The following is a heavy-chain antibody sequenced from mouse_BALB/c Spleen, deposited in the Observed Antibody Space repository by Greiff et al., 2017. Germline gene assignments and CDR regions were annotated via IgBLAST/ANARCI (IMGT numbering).Heavy chain of an antibody. Sequence: EVQLQQSGAELVRSGASVKLSCTASGFNIKDYYMHWVKQRPEQGLEWIGWIDPENGDTEYAPKFQGKATMTADTSSNTAYLQLSSLTSEDTAVYYCNAGLLGGDYWGQGTSVTVSS. CDR1: GFNIKDYY. D-gene: IGHD2-3*01. CDR2: IDPENGDT. CDR3: NAGLLGGDY. J-gene: IGHJ4*01. V-gene: IGHV14-4*02.